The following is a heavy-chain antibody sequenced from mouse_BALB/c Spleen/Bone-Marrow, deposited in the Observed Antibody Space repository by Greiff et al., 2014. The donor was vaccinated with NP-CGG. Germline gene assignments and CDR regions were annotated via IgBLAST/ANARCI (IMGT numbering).Heavy chain of an antibody. CDR3: AREGTYYAYLDY. CDR2: INPSIGYT. J-gene: IGHJ2*01. CDR1: GYISTSYT. D-gene: IGHD1-1*01. V-gene: IGHV1-4*02. Sequence: QVQLQQSAAELARPGASVKLSCKASGYISTSYTIQWIKQRPGQGLEWIGYINPSIGYTEYNQKFKDKTTLTADTSSSTTYMQLSSLTSEDSAVYHCAREGTYYAYLDYWGQGTTLTVSS.